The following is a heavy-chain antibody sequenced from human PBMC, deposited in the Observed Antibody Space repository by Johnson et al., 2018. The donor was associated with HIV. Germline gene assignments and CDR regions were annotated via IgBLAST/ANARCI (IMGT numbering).Heavy chain of an antibody. CDR2: ISSSGSTI. D-gene: IGHD1-26*01. Sequence: QVQLVESGGGLVQPGGSLRLSCAASGFTFSDYYMSWIRQAPGKGLEWVSYISSSGSTIYYADSVQGRFTISREHSKNTLYLQINSLRAEDTAVYYCARAPNVWGGSYYGDVFDIWGQGTMVTVSS. V-gene: IGHV3-11*01. J-gene: IGHJ3*02. CDR1: GFTFSDYY. CDR3: ARAPNVWGGSYYGDVFDI.